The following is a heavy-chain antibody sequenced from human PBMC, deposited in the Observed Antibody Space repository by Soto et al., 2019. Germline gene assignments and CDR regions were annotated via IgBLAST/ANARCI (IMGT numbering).Heavy chain of an antibody. CDR1: GGSISSSSYY. J-gene: IGHJ4*02. CDR3: ARHGSVVTLFFDY. Sequence: QLQLQESGPGLVKPSETLSLTCTVSGGSISSSSYYWGLIRQPPGKGLEWIGSIYYSGSTYYNPSRKSRVPISVDTSKNQFSLKLSSVTAADTAVYYCARHGSVVTLFFDYWGQGTLVTVSS. V-gene: IGHV4-39*01. CDR2: IYYSGST. D-gene: IGHD3-10*01.